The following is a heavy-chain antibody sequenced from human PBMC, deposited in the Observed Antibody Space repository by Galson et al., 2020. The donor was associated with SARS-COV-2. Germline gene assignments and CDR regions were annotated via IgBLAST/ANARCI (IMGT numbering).Heavy chain of an antibody. J-gene: IGHJ3*02. CDR2: IYYSGST. CDR1: GGSISSHY. V-gene: IGHV4-59*11. D-gene: IGHD6-13*01. Sequence: SETLSLTCTVSGGSISSHYWSWIRQPPGKGLEWIGYIYYSGSTNYNPSLKSRVTISVDTSKNQFSLKLSSVTAEDTAVYYCARDYSSSWYLAFDIWGQGTMVTVSS. CDR3: ARDYSSSWYLAFDI.